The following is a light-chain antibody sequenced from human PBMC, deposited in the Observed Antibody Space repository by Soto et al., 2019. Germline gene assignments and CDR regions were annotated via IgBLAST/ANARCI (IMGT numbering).Light chain of an antibody. CDR1: QGITDD. Sequence: IQMTQSPSSLSASVGDRVTITCRASQGITDDLGWYQQKPGKVPKLLIYAASTLQSGVPSRFSGSGSGTDFTLTISSLQPEDVATYYCQKYNSAPRTFGQGTKVDIK. V-gene: IGKV1-27*01. J-gene: IGKJ1*01. CDR3: QKYNSAPRT. CDR2: AAS.